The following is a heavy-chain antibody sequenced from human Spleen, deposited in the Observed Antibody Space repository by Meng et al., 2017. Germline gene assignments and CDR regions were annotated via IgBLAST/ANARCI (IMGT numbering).Heavy chain of an antibody. Sequence: ASVKVSCKASGYTFTNYDIYWVRQATGQGLEWMGWMNPNSGNTGYAQKFQGRITMTRSTSISTAYMELSFLGSEDTAVYYCARMRSGYDMDYWGQGTLVTVSS. CDR3: ARMRSGYDMDY. V-gene: IGHV1-8*01. CDR2: MNPNSGNT. D-gene: IGHD3-3*01. J-gene: IGHJ4*03. CDR1: GYTFTNYD.